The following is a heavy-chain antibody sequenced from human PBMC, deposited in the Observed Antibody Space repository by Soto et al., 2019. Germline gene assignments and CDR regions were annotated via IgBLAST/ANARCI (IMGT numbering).Heavy chain of an antibody. CDR2: INPNSGGT. V-gene: IGHV1-2*04. Sequence: ASVKVSCKASGYTFTGYYMRWVRQAPGQGLEWMGWINPNSGGTNYAQKFQGWVTMTRDTSISTAYMELSRLRSDDTAVYYCARGHVVRGVIITIYDYWGQGTLVTVSS. J-gene: IGHJ4*02. CDR3: ARGHVVRGVIITIYDY. CDR1: GYTFTGYY. D-gene: IGHD3-10*01.